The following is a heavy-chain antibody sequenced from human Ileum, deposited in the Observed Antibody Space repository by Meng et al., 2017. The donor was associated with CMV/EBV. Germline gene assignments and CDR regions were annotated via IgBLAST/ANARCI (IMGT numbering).Heavy chain of an antibody. D-gene: IGHD6-25*01. V-gene: IGHV4-59*13. CDR3: ARVLGPVAAPSRFDP. Sequence: SETLSLTCTVSGDSISRNYWGWIRQPPGKGPEWIGYINYSGGTSYSPSLKSRVTMSVDSFKNQFSLRLSSVTSADTALYYGARVLGPVAAPSRFDPWGPGTLVTVSS. CDR1: GDSISRNY. J-gene: IGHJ5*02. CDR2: INYSGGT.